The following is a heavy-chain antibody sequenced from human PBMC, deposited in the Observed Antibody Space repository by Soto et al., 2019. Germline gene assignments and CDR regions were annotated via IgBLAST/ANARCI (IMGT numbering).Heavy chain of an antibody. CDR1: GYTFTSYY. J-gene: IGHJ5*02. CDR2: FDPEDGET. V-gene: IGHV1-24*01. CDR3: AALTRLLWFGELTLRGFDP. Sequence: ASVKVSCKASGYTFTSYYMHWVRQAPGQGLEWMGGFDPEDGETIYAQKFQGRVTMTEDTSTDTAYMELSSLRSEDTAVYYCAALTRLLWFGELTLRGFDPWGQGTLVTVSS. D-gene: IGHD3-10*01.